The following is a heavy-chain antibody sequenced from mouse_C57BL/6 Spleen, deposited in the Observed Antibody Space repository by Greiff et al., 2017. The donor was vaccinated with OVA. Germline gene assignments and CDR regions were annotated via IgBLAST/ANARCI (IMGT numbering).Heavy chain of an antibody. CDR1: GYTFTDYE. Sequence: QVQLQQSGAELVRPGASVTLSCKASGYTFTDYEMHWVKQTPVHGLEWIGAIDPETGGTAYNQKFKGKAILTADKSSSTAYMELRSLTSEDSAVYYCTRGVRDGYYEWYFDVWGTGTTVTVSS. J-gene: IGHJ1*03. CDR2: IDPETGGT. V-gene: IGHV1-15*01. CDR3: TRGVRDGYYEWYFDV. D-gene: IGHD2-3*01.